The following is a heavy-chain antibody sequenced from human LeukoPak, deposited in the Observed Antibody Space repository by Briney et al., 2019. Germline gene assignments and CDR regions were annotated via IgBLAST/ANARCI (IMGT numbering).Heavy chain of an antibody. J-gene: IGHJ4*02. CDR3: ARHRGRYFDAFDY. CDR1: GYSISSGYY. V-gene: IGHV4-38-2*01. Sequence: SETLSLTCSVSGYSISSGYYWAWIRQPPGKGLEWIASIYYSGSTYYNPSLKSRVTISVDTSKNQFSLKLSSVTAADTAVYYCARHRGRYFDAFDYWGQGTLVTASS. CDR2: IYYSGST. D-gene: IGHD3-9*01.